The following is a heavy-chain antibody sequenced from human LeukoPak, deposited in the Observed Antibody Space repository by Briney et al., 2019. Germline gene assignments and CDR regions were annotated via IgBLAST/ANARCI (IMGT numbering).Heavy chain of an antibody. CDR3: AKAGASSGYRYNWFDP. D-gene: IGHD3-22*01. V-gene: IGHV3-33*06. J-gene: IGHJ5*02. Sequence: GGSLRLSCAASGFTFSSYGMHWVRQAPGKELEWVAVIWYDGSNKYYADSVKGRFTISRDNSKNTLYLQMNSLRAEDTAVYYCAKAGASSGYRYNWFDPWGQGTLVTVSS. CDR2: IWYDGSNK. CDR1: GFTFSSYG.